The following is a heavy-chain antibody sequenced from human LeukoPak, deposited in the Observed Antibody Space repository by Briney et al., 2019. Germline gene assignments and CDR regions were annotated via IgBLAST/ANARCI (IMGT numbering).Heavy chain of an antibody. CDR2: IYYSGST. CDR3: ARDRPGLYGDPFVGAFDI. V-gene: IGHV4-61*01. J-gene: IGHJ3*02. Sequence: SQTLSLTCTVSGGSVSSGSYYWSWIRQPPGKGLEWIGYIYYSGSTNYNPSLKSRVTISVDTSKNQFSLKLSSVTAADTAVYYCARDRPGLYGDPFVGAFDIWGQGTMVTVSS. CDR1: GGSVSSGSYY. D-gene: IGHD4-17*01.